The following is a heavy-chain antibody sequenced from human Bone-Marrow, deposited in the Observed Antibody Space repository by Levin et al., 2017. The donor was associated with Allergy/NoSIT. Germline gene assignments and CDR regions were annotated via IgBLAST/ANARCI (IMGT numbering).Heavy chain of an antibody. CDR1: GFTFRNYA. D-gene: IGHD3-10*01. CDR3: ARDRGAYYGMDV. V-gene: IGHV3-30*04. CDR2: ISSHGSEQ. Sequence: GESLKISCAASGFTFRNYALHWVRQAPGKGLEWLALISSHGSEQYYAYSVQGRFTMSRDNSVNTIYLQMNSLRGEDTAVYFCARDRGAYYGMDVWGQGTTVTVSS. J-gene: IGHJ6*02.